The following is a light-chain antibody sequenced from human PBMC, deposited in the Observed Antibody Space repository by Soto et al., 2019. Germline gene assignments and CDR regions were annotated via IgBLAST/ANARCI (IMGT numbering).Light chain of an antibody. CDR2: GAS. CDR3: QQYVDSPRT. J-gene: IGKJ1*01. V-gene: IGKV3-20*01. Sequence: EIVLTQSPGTLSLSPGEKATLSCRASQSVSNSYLAWYQQKPGQAPRLLLYGASSRVTGIPDRFSGSGSGTDFTLTISRLEPEDFEVYYCQQYVDSPRTFGQGTKVDIK. CDR1: QSVSNSY.